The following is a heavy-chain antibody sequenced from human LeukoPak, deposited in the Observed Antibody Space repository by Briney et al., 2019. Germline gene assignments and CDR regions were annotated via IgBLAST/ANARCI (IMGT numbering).Heavy chain of an antibody. CDR1: GYTFIGYY. D-gene: IGHD3-10*01. CDR2: INPNTGGT. Sequence: ASVKVSCKASGYTFIGYYMHWVRQAPGQGLEWMGWINPNTGGTDYERKFQGRVTMTRDTSISTAYMELSRLRSDDTAVYYCVRDRYYGSGSFYQMDVWGQGTTVTVSS. V-gene: IGHV1-2*02. CDR3: VRDRYYGSGSFYQMDV. J-gene: IGHJ6*02.